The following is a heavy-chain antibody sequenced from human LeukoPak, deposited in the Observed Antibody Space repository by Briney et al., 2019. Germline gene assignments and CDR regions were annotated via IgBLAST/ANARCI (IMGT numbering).Heavy chain of an antibody. CDR2: ISSSSSYI. CDR1: GFTFSSYS. V-gene: IGHV3-21*01. CDR3: ASAAVAGIVDY. Sequence: GGSLRLSCAASGFTFSSYSTIWVRQAPGKGLEWVSSISSSSSYIYYADSVKGRFTISRDNAKNSLYLQMNSLRAEDTAVYYCASAAVAGIVDYWGQGTLVTVSS. J-gene: IGHJ4*02. D-gene: IGHD6-19*01.